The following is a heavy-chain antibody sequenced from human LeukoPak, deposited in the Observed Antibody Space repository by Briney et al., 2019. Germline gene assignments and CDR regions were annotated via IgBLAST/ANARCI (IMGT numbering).Heavy chain of an antibody. CDR2: IYYSGST. CDR3: ARHSHGVGYCSGGSCYYYYYGMDV. Sequence: PSETQSLTCTVSGGSISSYYWSWIRQPPGKGLEWIGYIYYSGSTNYNPSLKSRVTISVDTSKNQFSLKLSSVTAADTAVYHCARHSHGVGYCSGGSCYYYYYGMDVWGQGTTVTVSS. V-gene: IGHV4-59*08. CDR1: GGSISSYY. J-gene: IGHJ6*02. D-gene: IGHD2-15*01.